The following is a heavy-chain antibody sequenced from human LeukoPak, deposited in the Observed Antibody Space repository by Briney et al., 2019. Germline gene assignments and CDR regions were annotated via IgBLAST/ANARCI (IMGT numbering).Heavy chain of an antibody. V-gene: IGHV4-59*01. CDR3: ASWGSSAFDY. CDR1: GGSISSYY. D-gene: IGHD3-16*01. CDR2: IYYGGST. J-gene: IGHJ4*02. Sequence: SETLSLTCTVSGGSISSYYWSWIRQPPGKGLEWIGYIYYGGSTNYNPSLKSRVTISVNTSKNQFSLKRSSVTAADTAVYYCASWGSSAFDYWGQGTLVTGSS.